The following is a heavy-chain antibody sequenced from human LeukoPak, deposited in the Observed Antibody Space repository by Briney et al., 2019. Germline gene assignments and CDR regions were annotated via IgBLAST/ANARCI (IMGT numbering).Heavy chain of an antibody. V-gene: IGHV1-18*01. CDR1: GYTFTSYG. D-gene: IGHD2-2*01. CDR2: ISAYNGNT. Sequence: GASVKVSCKAFGYTFTSYGISWVRQAPGQGLEWRGWISAYNGNTNYAQKLQGRVTMTTDTSTSTAYMELRSLRSDDTAVYYCARGLVYCSSTSCYWPTLHYYYGMDVWGQGTTVTVSS. CDR3: ARGLVYCSSTSCYWPTLHYYYGMDV. J-gene: IGHJ6*02.